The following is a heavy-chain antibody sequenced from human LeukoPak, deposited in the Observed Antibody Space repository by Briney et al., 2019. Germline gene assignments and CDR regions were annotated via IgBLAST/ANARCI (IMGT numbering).Heavy chain of an antibody. D-gene: IGHD3-22*01. CDR3: ARIQYYYDSSGYYYY. CDR1: GYTFTGYY. V-gene: IGHV1-2*02. Sequence: ASVKVSCKASGYTFTGYYMHWVRQAPGQGLEWMGWINPNSGGTNYAQKFQGRVTMTRDTSISTAYMELSRLRSDDTAVYYCARIQYYYDSSGYYYYWGQGTLVTVSS. CDR2: INPNSGGT. J-gene: IGHJ4*02.